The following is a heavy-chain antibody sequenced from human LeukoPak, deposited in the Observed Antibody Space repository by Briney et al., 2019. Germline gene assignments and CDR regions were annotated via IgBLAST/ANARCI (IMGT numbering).Heavy chain of an antibody. CDR3: AKDDGSGSYPNYYHGMDV. CDR1: GFTFDDYA. V-gene: IGHV3-43D*03. J-gene: IGHJ6*02. D-gene: IGHD3-10*01. CDR2: ISWDGGST. Sequence: PGGSLRLSCAASGFTFDDYAMHWVRQAPGKGLEWVSLISWDGGSTYYADSVKGRFTISRDNSKNSLYLQMNSLRAEDTALYYCAKDDGSGSYPNYYHGMDVWGQGTTVTVSS.